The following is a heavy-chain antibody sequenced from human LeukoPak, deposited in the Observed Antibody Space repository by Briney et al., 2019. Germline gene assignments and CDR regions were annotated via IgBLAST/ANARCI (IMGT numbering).Heavy chain of an antibody. V-gene: IGHV4-34*01. CDR2: INHSGST. CDR1: GGSFSGYY. J-gene: IGHJ5*02. CDR3: ARGRYYYDSSGYYYWFDP. D-gene: IGHD3-22*01. Sequence: TSETLSLTCAVYGGSFSGYYWSWIRQPPGKGLEWIGEINHSGSTNYNPSLKSRVTISVDTSKNQFSLKLSSVTAADTAVYYCARGRYYYDSSGYYYWFDPWGQGTLVTVSS.